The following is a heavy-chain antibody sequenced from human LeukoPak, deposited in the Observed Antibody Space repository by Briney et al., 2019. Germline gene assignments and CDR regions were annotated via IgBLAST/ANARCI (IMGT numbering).Heavy chain of an antibody. CDR3: ARVVDTTAAGGQYDY. CDR1: GGSISGGGYY. D-gene: IGHD6-13*01. J-gene: IGHJ4*02. CDR2: IHRSGNT. Sequence: SETLSLTCSVSGGSISGGGYYWRWIRQHPGKGLEWIGYIHRSGNTYYNASLTSRLTISIDTSKNEFSLRLSAVTAADTAVYYCARVVDTTAAGGQYDYWGQGTLVTVSS. V-gene: IGHV4-31*03.